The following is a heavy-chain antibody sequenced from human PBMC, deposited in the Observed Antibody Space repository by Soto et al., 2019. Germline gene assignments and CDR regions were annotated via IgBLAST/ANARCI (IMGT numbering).Heavy chain of an antibody. CDR1: GGSISSGGYS. CDR3: AGVRGPYCGGECYPPTPNWFDP. D-gene: IGHD2-21*01. V-gene: IGHV4-30-2*01. Sequence: QLQLQESGSGLVKPSQTLSLTCAVSGGSISSGGYSWSWIRQPPGKGLEWIGYIYHSGSTYYNPSLKSRFTISVDRSKNQFSLKLSSVPAADSAVYYCAGVRGPYCGGECYPPTPNWFDPWGQGTLVTVSS. CDR2: IYHSGST. J-gene: IGHJ5*02.